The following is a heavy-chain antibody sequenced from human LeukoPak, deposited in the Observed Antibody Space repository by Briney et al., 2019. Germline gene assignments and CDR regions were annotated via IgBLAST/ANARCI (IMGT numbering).Heavy chain of an antibody. CDR3: ARVRVYYYGSGSPKYYFDY. CDR1: GGSFSGYY. Sequence: PSETLSLTCAVYGGSFSGYYWSWIRQPPGKGLEWIGEINHSGSTNYNLSLKSRVTISVDTSKNQFSLKLSSVTAADTAVYYCARVRVYYYGSGSPKYYFDYWGQGTPVTVSS. D-gene: IGHD3-10*01. CDR2: INHSGST. J-gene: IGHJ4*02. V-gene: IGHV4-34*01.